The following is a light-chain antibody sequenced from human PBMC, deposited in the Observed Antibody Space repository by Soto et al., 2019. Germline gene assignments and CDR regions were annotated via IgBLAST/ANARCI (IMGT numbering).Light chain of an antibody. CDR3: IQDYSYPLT. CDR2: TAS. Sequence: AIQMTQSPSSLSASVGDRVTITCRASQGIRSELGWYQQKPGKAPNLLIYTASILQSGVPSRFSGSGSGTDFTLTISSLQPEDFATYYCIQDYSYPLTFGGGTKVDIK. V-gene: IGKV1-6*01. J-gene: IGKJ4*01. CDR1: QGIRSE.